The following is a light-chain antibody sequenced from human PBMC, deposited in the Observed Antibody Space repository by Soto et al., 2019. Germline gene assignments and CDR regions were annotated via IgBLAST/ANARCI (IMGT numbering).Light chain of an antibody. V-gene: IGKV1-5*03. J-gene: IGKJ1*01. CDR1: QSCGTS. CDR2: KAS. Sequence: DIQMTQSPSTLSASVGDRVTITCRASQSCGTSLAWYQQRPGKAPNLLIYKASNLESGVPSRFSGSGSGTEFTLTISSVQPDDFATYYCQQYNNYWTFGQGTKVEDK. CDR3: QQYNNYWT.